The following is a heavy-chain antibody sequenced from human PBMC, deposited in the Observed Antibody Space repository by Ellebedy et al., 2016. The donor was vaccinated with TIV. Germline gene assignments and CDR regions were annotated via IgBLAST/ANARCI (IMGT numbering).Heavy chain of an antibody. CDR3: ARDLGGYSGSYYGGADFDY. J-gene: IGHJ4*02. V-gene: IGHV1-2*04. CDR1: GYTFTGYY. Sequence: ASVKVSCXASGYTFTGYYMHWVRQAPGQGLEWMGWINPNSGGTNYAQKFQGWVTMTRDTSISTAYMELSRLRSDDTAVYYCARDLGGYSGSYYGGADFDYWGQGTLVTVSS. D-gene: IGHD1-26*01. CDR2: INPNSGGT.